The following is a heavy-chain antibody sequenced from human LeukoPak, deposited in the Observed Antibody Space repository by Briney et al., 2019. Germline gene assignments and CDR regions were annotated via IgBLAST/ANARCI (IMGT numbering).Heavy chain of an antibody. J-gene: IGHJ4*02. V-gene: IGHV1-2*06. D-gene: IGHD3-22*01. CDR2: INPNSGGT. CDR3: ARVGYYESSGYYEY. CDR1: GYTFITHY. Sequence: ASVKVSCKASGYTFITHYMHWVRQAPGQGLEWMGRINPNSGGTNYAQKFQSRVTMTRDTSISTVYMELSRLRSDDTAVYYCARVGYYESSGYYEYWGQGTLVTVSS.